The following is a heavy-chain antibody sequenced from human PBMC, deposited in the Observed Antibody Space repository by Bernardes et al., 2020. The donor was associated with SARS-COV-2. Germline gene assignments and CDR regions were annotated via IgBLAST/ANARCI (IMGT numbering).Heavy chain of an antibody. CDR1: GFTFSSYG. CDR2: IWYDGSNK. CDR3: AREKGYYHLVLDY. V-gene: IGHV3-33*01. J-gene: IGHJ4*02. Sequence: GGSLRLSCAASGFTFSSYGMHWVRQAPGKGLEWVAVIWYDGSNKYYADSVKGRFTISRDNSKNTLYLQMNSLRAEDTAVYYCAREKGYYHLVLDYWGQGTLVTVSS. D-gene: IGHD3-22*01.